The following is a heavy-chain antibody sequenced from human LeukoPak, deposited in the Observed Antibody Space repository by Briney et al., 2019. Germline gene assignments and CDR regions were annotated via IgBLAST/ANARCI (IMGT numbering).Heavy chain of an antibody. Sequence: MASETLSLTCTVSGGSISSYYWSRIRQPPGKGLEWIGYVYYSGSTNYNPSLKSRVTMSVDTSKNQFSLKLSSVTAADTAVYYCARGVYYGVVDDWGQGTLVTVSS. V-gene: IGHV4-59*01. CDR3: ARGVYYGVVDD. D-gene: IGHD3-3*01. CDR1: GGSISSYY. CDR2: VYYSGST. J-gene: IGHJ4*02.